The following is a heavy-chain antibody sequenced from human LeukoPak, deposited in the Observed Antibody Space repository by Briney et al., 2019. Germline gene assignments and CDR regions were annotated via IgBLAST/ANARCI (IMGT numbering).Heavy chain of an antibody. D-gene: IGHD3-10*01. Sequence: GGSLRLSCAASGFLFKSYEMNWGRPAPGKGLEWGSYISSSGSTRYYADSVKGRFTISRDNAKNSLYLQMNSLRAEDTAVYYCARPRGSGVYQHFDYWGQGTLVTVSS. CDR3: ARPRGSGVYQHFDY. CDR2: ISSSGSTR. J-gene: IGHJ4*02. CDR1: GFLFKSYE. V-gene: IGHV3-48*03.